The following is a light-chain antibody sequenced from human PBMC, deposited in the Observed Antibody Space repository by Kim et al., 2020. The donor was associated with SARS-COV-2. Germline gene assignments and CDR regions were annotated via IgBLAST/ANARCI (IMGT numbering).Light chain of an antibody. J-gene: IGKJ2*03. Sequence: QPASISCRSSQSLAHRDGNTYLSWLHQRPGQSPRLLIYKISNRFSGVPDRFSGSGAGSDFTLKISRVEAEDVGVYYCVEATLLPHSFGQGTKLRSN. CDR3: VEATLLPHS. CDR2: KIS. CDR1: QSLAHRDGNTY. V-gene: IGKV2-24*01.